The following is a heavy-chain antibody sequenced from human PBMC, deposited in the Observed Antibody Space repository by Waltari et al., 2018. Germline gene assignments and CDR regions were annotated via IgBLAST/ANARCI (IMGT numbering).Heavy chain of an antibody. J-gene: IGHJ6*02. CDR3: ARDDYGMDV. CDR1: GYTFTGYY. V-gene: IGHV1-2*02. CDR2: INPNRGGT. Sequence: QVQLVQSGAEVTKPGASVKVSCKASGYTFTGYYMHWVRPAPGQGLEWSGWINPNRGGTNYSQKFQGRVTMTRDTSSSTAYMELSRLRSDDTAVYYCARDDYGMDVWGQGTTVTVSS.